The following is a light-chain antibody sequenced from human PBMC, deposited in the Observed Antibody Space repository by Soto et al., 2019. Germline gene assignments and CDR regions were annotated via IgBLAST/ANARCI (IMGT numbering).Light chain of an antibody. Sequence: SALTQAPSASGSPGQSVTIYCTGTSSDVGGYNYVSWYQHHPGKAPKLMIYEVTKRPSGVPDRFSGSKSGSTASLTVSGLQAEDEADYFCSSYAGSNFGVVFGGGTKLTVL. CDR2: EVT. CDR3: SSYAGSNFGVV. CDR1: SSDVGGYNY. J-gene: IGLJ2*01. V-gene: IGLV2-8*01.